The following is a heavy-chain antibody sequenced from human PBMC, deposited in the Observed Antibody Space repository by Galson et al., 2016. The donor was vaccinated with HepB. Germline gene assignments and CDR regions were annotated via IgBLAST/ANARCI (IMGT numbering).Heavy chain of an antibody. Sequence: SLRLSCAASGFTFSTYSMNWVRQRPGKALEWLSHLSSRFGTIFYADSVKGRFTSSRDNGKNSGFLQLNGLRDDDTALYYCARGLEQPVGHFDVWGQGTLVTVSS. CDR1: GFTFSTYS. V-gene: IGHV3-48*02. CDR3: ARGLEQPVGHFDV. J-gene: IGHJ4*02. D-gene: IGHD1/OR15-1a*01. CDR2: LSSRFGTI.